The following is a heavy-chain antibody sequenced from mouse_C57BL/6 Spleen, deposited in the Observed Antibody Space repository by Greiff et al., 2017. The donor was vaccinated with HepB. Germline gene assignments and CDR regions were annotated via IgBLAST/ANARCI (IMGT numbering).Heavy chain of an antibody. Sequence: QVQLKESGPELVKPGASVKISCKASGYAFSSSWMNWVKQRPGKGLEWIGRIYPGDGDTNYNGKFKGKATLTADKSSSTAYMQLSSLTSEDFAVYVCARGDYDPAWFAYWGQGTLVTVSA. V-gene: IGHV1-82*01. CDR1: GYAFSSSW. D-gene: IGHD2-4*01. CDR3: ARGDYDPAWFAY. CDR2: IYPGDGDT. J-gene: IGHJ3*01.